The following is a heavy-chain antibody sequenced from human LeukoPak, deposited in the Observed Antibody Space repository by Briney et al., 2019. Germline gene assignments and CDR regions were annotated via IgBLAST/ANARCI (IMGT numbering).Heavy chain of an antibody. CDR3: AAGRPYSLLDY. J-gene: IGHJ4*02. CDR2: FDVIDSET. Sequence: ASVKVSCTVSGSSLSDLSLYWVRQAPGKGLEWMGGFDVIDSETFYAQKFQGRVTMTEDSSTDTAYMELRSLTSDDTALYYCAAGRPYSLLDYWGQGTLVTVSS. D-gene: IGHD5-18*01. CDR1: GSSLSDLS. V-gene: IGHV1-24*01.